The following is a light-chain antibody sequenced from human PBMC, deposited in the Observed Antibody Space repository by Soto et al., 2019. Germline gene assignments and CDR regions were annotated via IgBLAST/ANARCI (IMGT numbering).Light chain of an antibody. J-gene: IGKJ2*01. CDR3: QQYGSSPPYT. CDR1: QSVSSSY. Sequence: EIVLTQSPGILSLSQGERATLSCRASQSVSSSYLAWSQQKPGQAHSLLIYGTSNRATEIPDRFSASGSKPNFRLTIGRLEPEDFAVYYCQQYGSSPPYTFGQGTKLEIK. CDR2: GTS. V-gene: IGKV3-20*01.